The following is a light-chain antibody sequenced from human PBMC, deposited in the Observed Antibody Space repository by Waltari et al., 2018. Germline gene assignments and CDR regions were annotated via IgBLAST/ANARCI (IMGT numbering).Light chain of an antibody. J-gene: IGKJ1*01. V-gene: IGKV1-33*01. CDR3: QQYKDLPRT. CDR2: DAS. CDR1: QDISIY. Sequence: DIQMTQSPFSMSASVGDRVSITCQASQDISIYLSWYQQKPGKAPKVLIYDASNLETGVPSRFTGSRSGTDFTFTISSLQPEDIATYYCQQYKDLPRTFGQGTKVEIK.